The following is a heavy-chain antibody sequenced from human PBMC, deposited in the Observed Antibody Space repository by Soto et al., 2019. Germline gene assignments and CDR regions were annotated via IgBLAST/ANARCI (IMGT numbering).Heavy chain of an antibody. Sequence: GESLKISCKVPGYIFTSYWSGWVRQRPGKGLAWMGFIYPGDSDTRYSPSFQGQVTIGADKSISTAYLQWSSLKVSDTAMYYCATYVVPAANTDNWFDPWGQGTLVTVSS. CDR3: ATYVVPAANTDNWFDP. V-gene: IGHV5-51*01. CDR1: GYIFTSYW. J-gene: IGHJ5*02. CDR2: IYPGDSDT. D-gene: IGHD2-2*01.